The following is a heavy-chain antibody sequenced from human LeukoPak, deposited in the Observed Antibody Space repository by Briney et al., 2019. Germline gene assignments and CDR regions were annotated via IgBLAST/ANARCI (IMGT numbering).Heavy chain of an antibody. D-gene: IGHD1-26*01. CDR1: GFTGSNNY. CDR3: AKEAYSGSYSLDY. CDR2: ISGSGGST. J-gene: IGHJ4*02. V-gene: IGHV3-23*01. Sequence: GGSLRLSCAASGFTGSNNYVSWVRQAPGKGLEWVSAISGSGGSTYYADSVKGRFTISRDNSKNTLYLQMNSLRAEDTAVYYCAKEAYSGSYSLDYWGQGTLVTVSS.